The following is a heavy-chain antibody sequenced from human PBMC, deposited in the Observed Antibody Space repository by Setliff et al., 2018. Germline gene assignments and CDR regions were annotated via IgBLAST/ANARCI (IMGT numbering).Heavy chain of an antibody. CDR1: GYIFTNYW. D-gene: IGHD2-2*01. CDR3: TRHEDRNKCTSSSCYRENDAFDV. J-gene: IGHJ3*01. CDR2: IYPGDSDT. Sequence: GESLKISCKASGYIFTNYWIGWVRQMPWKGLEWMGVIYPGDSDTRYSPSFQGQVTISADQSINTAYLQWSSLKASDTAIYYCTRHEDRNKCTSSSCYRENDAFDVWGQGAMVTVSS. V-gene: IGHV5-51*01.